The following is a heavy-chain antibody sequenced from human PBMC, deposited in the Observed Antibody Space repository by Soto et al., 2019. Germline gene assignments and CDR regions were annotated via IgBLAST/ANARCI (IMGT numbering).Heavy chain of an antibody. CDR1: GFTLSNSA. CDR2: ITDDGRGT. D-gene: IGHD2-2*01. Sequence: PGGSLRLSCAASGFTLSNSAMSWVRQAPGKGLEWVSTITDDGRGTFYADSVKGRFTISRDNSRNTLFLQMNSLRAEDTFVHYCAKAVHCSSDRCYYDYWGQGTLVTVSS. V-gene: IGHV3-23*01. CDR3: AKAVHCSSDRCYYDY. J-gene: IGHJ4*02.